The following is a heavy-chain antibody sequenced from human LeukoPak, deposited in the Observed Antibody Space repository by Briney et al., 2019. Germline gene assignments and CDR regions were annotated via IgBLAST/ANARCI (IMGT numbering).Heavy chain of an antibody. CDR1: GGSISSGSYY. CDR2: IYTSGST. J-gene: IGHJ4*02. V-gene: IGHV4-61*02. D-gene: IGHD6-19*01. Sequence: PSETLSLTCTVSGGSISSGSYYWSWIRQPAGKGLEWIGRIYTSGSTNCNPSLKSRVTISVDTSKNQFSLKLSSVAAADTAVYYCASTAVAGSSGEAYWGQGTLVTVSS. CDR3: ASTAVAGSSGEAY.